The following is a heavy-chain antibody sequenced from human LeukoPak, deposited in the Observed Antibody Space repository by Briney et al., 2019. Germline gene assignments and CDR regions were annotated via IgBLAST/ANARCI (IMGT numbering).Heavy chain of an antibody. CDR2: INANSGGT. V-gene: IGHV1-2*02. Sequence: AVTVSCKASGYTFTGYYMHLVRQAPGPGLEWMGWINANSGGTNYAQKFQGRVTMTRETSISTAYMDLSRLRSDDTTAVYCARNVVGAIHYFDYWGQGTPVTVSS. D-gene: IGHD1-26*01. CDR1: GYTFTGYY. J-gene: IGHJ4*02. CDR3: ARNVVGAIHYFDY.